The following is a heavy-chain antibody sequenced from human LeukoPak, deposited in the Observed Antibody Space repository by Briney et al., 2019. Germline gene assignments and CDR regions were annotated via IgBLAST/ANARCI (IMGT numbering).Heavy chain of an antibody. V-gene: IGHV1-8*01. D-gene: IGHD3-10*01. CDR1: VYPFPNYD. CDR3: AKQGNFVGSGSYSGNWFDF. CDR2: MNPNNGNT. J-gene: IGHJ5*01. Sequence: ASVTVSCKASVYPFPNYDINWVRQAAGQGLEWMGWMNPNNGNTGYAQKFQGRVTMTRDTSIDTAYTELDSLRSENTAVYYCAKQGNFVGSGSYSGNWFDFWGQGNLVTVSS.